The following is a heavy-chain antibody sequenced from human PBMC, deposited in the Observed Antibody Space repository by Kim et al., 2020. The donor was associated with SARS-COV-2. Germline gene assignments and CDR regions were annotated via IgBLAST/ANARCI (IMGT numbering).Heavy chain of an antibody. CDR1: GGTFSSYA. CDR2: IIPILGIA. Sequence: SVKVSCKASGGTFSSYAISWVRQAPGQGLEWMGRIIPILGIANYAQKFQGRVTITADKSTSTAYMELSSLRSEDTAVYYCARDSAITMIVVVNRGCDYWGQGTLVTVSS. J-gene: IGHJ4*02. CDR3: ARDSAITMIVVVNRGCDY. V-gene: IGHV1-69*04. D-gene: IGHD3-22*01.